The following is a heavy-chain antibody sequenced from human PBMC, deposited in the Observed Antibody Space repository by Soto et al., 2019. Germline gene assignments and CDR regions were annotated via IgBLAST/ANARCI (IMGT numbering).Heavy chain of an antibody. CDR2: LYWDGDK. CDR1: GFSVTNSGEG. J-gene: IGHJ4*02. Sequence: QITLKESGPTLVKPTQTLTLTCTFSGFSVTNSGEGVGWIRQPPGKALERLATLYWDGDKRYSPSLRKRASVSTDTSKSQVVLTMTDMGPEDTGTYFCAHRKTTITVATYFDLWGQGTLVTVS. CDR3: AHRKTTITVATYFDL. V-gene: IGHV2-5*02. D-gene: IGHD6-19*01.